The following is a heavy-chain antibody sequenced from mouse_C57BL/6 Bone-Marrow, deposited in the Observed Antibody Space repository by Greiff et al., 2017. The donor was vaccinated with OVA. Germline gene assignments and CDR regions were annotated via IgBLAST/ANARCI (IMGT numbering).Heavy chain of an antibody. V-gene: IGHV1-81*01. CDR3: ARTGYYGSRGAWFAY. Sequence: QVQLQQSGAELARPGASVKLSCKASGYTFTSYGISWVKQRTGQGLEWIGEIYPRSGNTYYNEKFQGKATLTADKSSSTAYMELRSLTSEDSAVYFCARTGYYGSRGAWFAYWGQGTLVTVSA. CDR2: IYPRSGNT. D-gene: IGHD1-1*01. J-gene: IGHJ3*01. CDR1: GYTFTSYG.